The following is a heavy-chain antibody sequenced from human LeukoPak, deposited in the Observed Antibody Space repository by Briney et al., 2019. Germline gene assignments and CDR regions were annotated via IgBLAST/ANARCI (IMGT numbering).Heavy chain of an antibody. CDR3: ARVTVATWSDAFDI. Sequence: SETLSLTCTVSGGSISSSSYYWGWIRQPPGKGLEWIGSIYYSGSTYYNPPLKSRVTISVDTSKNQFSLKLSSVTAADTAVYYCARVTVATWSDAFDIWGQGTMVTVSS. CDR1: GGSISSSSYY. J-gene: IGHJ3*02. CDR2: IYYSGST. V-gene: IGHV4-39*07. D-gene: IGHD4-17*01.